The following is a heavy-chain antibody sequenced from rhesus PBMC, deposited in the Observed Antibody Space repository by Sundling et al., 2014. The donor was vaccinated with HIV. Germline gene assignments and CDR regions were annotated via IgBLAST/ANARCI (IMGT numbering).Heavy chain of an antibody. D-gene: IGHD4-29*01. CDR1: GFIFSDHY. V-gene: IGHV3-116*02. Sequence: EVRLVESGGGSVQPGGSLRLSCAASGFIFSDHYMSWVRQAPGKGPEWVGFIRNPGNGGTTEYAASVKGRFTISRDDSKSIAYLQMNSLKTEDTAVYFCARSDGRTFQDILYYGLDAGAKGSSSPSPQ. CDR3: ARSDGRTFQDILYYGLDA. J-gene: IGHJ6*01. CDR2: IRNPGNGGTT.